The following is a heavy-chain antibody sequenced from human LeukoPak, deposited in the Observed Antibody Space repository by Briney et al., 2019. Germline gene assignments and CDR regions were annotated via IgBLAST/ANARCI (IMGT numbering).Heavy chain of an antibody. CDR2: INHSGST. CDR1: GGSFSGYY. CDR3: ASRPQHDSEYYFDY. V-gene: IGHV4-34*01. Sequence: KASETLSLTCAVYGGSFSGYYWSWIRQPPGKGLEWIGEINHSGSTNYNPSLKSRVTISVDTSKNQFSLKLSSVTAADTAVYYCASRPQHDSEYYFDYWGQGTLVTVSS. D-gene: IGHD3-22*01. J-gene: IGHJ4*02.